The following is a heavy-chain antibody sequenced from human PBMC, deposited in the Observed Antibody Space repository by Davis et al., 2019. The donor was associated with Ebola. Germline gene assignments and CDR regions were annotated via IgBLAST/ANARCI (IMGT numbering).Heavy chain of an antibody. D-gene: IGHD2-21*02. Sequence: AASVKVSCKASGYTFTSYYMHWVRQAPGQRLEWMGIINPSGGSTSYAQKFQGRVTMTRDTSISTAYMELSRLRSDDTAVYYCAREGDWSHYYYYGMDVWGKGTTVTVSS. CDR1: GYTFTSYY. J-gene: IGHJ6*04. V-gene: IGHV1-46*01. CDR3: AREGDWSHYYYYGMDV. CDR2: INPSGGST.